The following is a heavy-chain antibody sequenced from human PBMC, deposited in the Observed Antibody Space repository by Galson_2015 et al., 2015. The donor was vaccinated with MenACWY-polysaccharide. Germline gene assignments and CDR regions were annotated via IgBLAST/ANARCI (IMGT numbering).Heavy chain of an antibody. CDR1: GGSISDTF. CDR3: TRDNNNHGDY. CDR2: AHYSGNT. V-gene: IGHV4-59*01. D-gene: IGHD1-14*01. J-gene: IGHJ4*02. Sequence: ETLSLTCTVSGGSISDTFWSWIRQPPGKGLGWIGYAHYSGNTNYSPSLKSRVTMSVDTSKNQFSLNLSSVTAADTAVYYCTRDNNNHGDYWGQGTLVTVSS.